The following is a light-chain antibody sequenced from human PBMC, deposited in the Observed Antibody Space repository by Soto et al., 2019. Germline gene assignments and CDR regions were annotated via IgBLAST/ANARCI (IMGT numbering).Light chain of an antibody. Sequence: QSALTQPASVSGSPGQSITISCTGTSSDIGRYKYVSWYQQHPGKVPKLMIYEVRNRPSGISSRFSGSRSGNTASLTISGLQSEDEGDYYCSAYTARSTLVFGGGTKLTVL. J-gene: IGLJ3*02. CDR1: SSDIGRYKY. V-gene: IGLV2-14*01. CDR3: SAYTARSTLV. CDR2: EVR.